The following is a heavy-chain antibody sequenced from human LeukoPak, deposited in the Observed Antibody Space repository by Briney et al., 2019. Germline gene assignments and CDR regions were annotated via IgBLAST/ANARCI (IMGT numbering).Heavy chain of an antibody. Sequence: SETLSLTCAVSGGSITSFFWTWIRQPAGEGLQYIGRIFSSGGANYNPSLQSRVAMSVDTSQNLFSLKLTSVTAADTAVYFCARVATPDVSSPLDFWGQGTLVTVSS. CDR1: GGSITSFF. J-gene: IGHJ4*02. CDR2: IFSSGGA. D-gene: IGHD6-19*01. V-gene: IGHV4-4*07. CDR3: ARVATPDVSSPLDF.